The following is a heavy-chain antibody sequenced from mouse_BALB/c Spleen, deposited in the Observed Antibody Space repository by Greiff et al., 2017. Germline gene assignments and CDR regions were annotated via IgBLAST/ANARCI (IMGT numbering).Heavy chain of an antibody. CDR3: GRRSTTAYFDD. J-gene: IGHJ1*01. CDR1: GYSITSGYY. CDR2: ISYDGSN. D-gene: IGHD1-2*01. V-gene: IGHV3-6*02. Sequence: EVHLVESGPGLVKPSQSLSLTCSVTGYSITSGYYWNWIRQLPGNKLEWMGYISYDGSNNYNPSLKNRISITRDTSKNQFFLKLNTLTTEDTATFYCGRRSTTAYFDDWGAGTTVTVSS.